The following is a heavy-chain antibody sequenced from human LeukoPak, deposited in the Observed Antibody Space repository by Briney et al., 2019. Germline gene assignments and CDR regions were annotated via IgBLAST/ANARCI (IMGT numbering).Heavy chain of an antibody. D-gene: IGHD6-13*01. CDR2: ISYDGSNK. V-gene: IGHV3-30*03. CDR1: GFTFSSYG. Sequence: GRSLRLSCAASGFTFSSYGMHWVRQAPGKGLEWVAVISYDGSNKYYADSVKGRFTISRDNSKNTLYLQMNSLRAEDTAVYYCAREGRVIAAAGFDYWGQGTLVTVSS. J-gene: IGHJ4*02. CDR3: AREGRVIAAAGFDY.